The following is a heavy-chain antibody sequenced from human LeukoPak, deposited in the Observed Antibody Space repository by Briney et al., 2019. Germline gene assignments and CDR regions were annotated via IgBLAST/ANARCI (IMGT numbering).Heavy chain of an antibody. Sequence: GGSLRLSCAASGFTFSSYGMHWVRQAPGKGLEWVAVISYDGSNKYYADSVKGRFTISRDNSKNTLYLQMNSLRAEDTAVYFCAKDKYYYDHGAFDYWGQGTLVTVSS. CDR2: ISYDGSNK. D-gene: IGHD3-22*01. J-gene: IGHJ4*02. CDR3: AKDKYYYDHGAFDY. CDR1: GFTFSSYG. V-gene: IGHV3-30*18.